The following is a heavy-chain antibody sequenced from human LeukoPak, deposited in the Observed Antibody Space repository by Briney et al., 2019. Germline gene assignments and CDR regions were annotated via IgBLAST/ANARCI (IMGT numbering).Heavy chain of an antibody. CDR3: ARDNDFWSGYWAFDI. CDR1: GYTFSGYY. J-gene: IGHJ3*02. D-gene: IGHD3-3*01. CDR2: INSYSGGT. Sequence: ASVKVSCKASGYTFSGYYMHWVRQAPGQGLEWMGWINSYSGGTNYAQNFQGRVTMTTDTSTSTAYMELRSLRSDDTAVYYCARDNDFWSGYWAFDIWGQGTMVTVSS. V-gene: IGHV1-2*02.